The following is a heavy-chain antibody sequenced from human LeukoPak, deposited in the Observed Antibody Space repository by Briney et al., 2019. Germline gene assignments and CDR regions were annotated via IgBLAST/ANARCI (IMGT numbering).Heavy chain of an antibody. V-gene: IGHV3-53*01. CDR2: IYSSGDT. J-gene: IGHJ3*02. CDR3: ARGWIDAFDI. Sequence: GGSLRLSCAASGFTVSSIFMSWVRQAPGKGLEWVSIIYSSGDTYYADSVKGRFTISRDNSKNTLYLQMNSLRAEDTAVYYCARGWIDAFDIWGQGTMVTVSS. D-gene: IGHD1-1*01. CDR1: GFTVSSIF.